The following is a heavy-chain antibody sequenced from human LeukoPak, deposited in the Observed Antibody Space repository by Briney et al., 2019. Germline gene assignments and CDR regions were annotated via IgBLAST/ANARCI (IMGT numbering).Heavy chain of an antibody. J-gene: IGHJ4*02. CDR1: GGSISSNSYY. V-gene: IGHV4-39*07. CDR2: IYYSGST. Sequence: PSETLSLTCAVSGGSISSNSYYWGWIRQPPGKGLEWIGSIYYSGSTYYNPSLKSRITISLGTSKNQFSLKLSSVTAADTAVYYCARQALGSSWYGGEFDYWGQGTLVTVSS. D-gene: IGHD6-13*01. CDR3: ARQALGSSWYGGEFDY.